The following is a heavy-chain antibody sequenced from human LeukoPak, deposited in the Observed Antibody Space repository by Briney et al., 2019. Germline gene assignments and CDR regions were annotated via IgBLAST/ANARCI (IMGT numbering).Heavy chain of an antibody. Sequence: ASVKVSCKASGYTFTSYDINWVRQATGQGLEWMGWMNPNSGNTGYAQKFQGRVTITRNTSISTAYMELSSLRSEDTAVYYCARASGYYGSDWFDPWGQGTLVTVPS. V-gene: IGHV1-8*03. CDR2: MNPNSGNT. D-gene: IGHD3-10*01. J-gene: IGHJ5*02. CDR3: ARASGYYGSDWFDP. CDR1: GYTFTSYD.